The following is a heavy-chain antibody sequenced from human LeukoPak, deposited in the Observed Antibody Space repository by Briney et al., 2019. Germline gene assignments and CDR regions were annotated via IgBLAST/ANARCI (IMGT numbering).Heavy chain of an antibody. D-gene: IGHD3-16*01. CDR3: ATGVSSRGTWFDP. V-gene: IGHV1-24*01. CDR2: FDPEDGET. J-gene: IGHJ5*02. Sequence: ASVKVSCKASGGTLSSYAISWVRQAPGKGLEWMGGFDPEDGETIYAQKFQGRVTMTEDTSTDTAYMELSSLRSEDTAVYYCATGVSSRGTWFDPWGQGPLVTVSS. CDR1: GGTLSSYA.